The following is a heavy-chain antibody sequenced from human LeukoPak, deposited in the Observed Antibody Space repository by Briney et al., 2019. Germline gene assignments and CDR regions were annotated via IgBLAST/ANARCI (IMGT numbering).Heavy chain of an antibody. CDR3: ARGYRYSGSLDY. CDR2: IYYSGST. J-gene: IGHJ4*02. Sequence: SETLSLTCTVSGGSISSYYWSWIRQPPGKGLEWIGYIYYSGSTNYNPSLKSRVTISVDTSKNQFSLKLSSVTAAGTAVYYCARGYRYSGSLDYWGQGTLVTVSS. D-gene: IGHD1-26*01. CDR1: GGSISSYY. V-gene: IGHV4-59*01.